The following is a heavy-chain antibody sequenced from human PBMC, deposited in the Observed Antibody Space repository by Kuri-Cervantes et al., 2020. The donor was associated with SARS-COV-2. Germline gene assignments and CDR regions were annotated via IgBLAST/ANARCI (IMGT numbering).Heavy chain of an antibody. V-gene: IGHV4-39*01. CDR2: IYYSGST. CDR1: GGSISSRNFY. Sequence: SETLSLTCSVSGGSISSRNFYWGWIRQPPGKGLEWIGNIYYSGSTYYSPSLKSRVTISMDTSKDQFSLKLSPVTAADTAVYYCARVLRTASFDFWGQGTLVTVSS. J-gene: IGHJ4*02. D-gene: IGHD3-16*01. CDR3: ARVLRTASFDF.